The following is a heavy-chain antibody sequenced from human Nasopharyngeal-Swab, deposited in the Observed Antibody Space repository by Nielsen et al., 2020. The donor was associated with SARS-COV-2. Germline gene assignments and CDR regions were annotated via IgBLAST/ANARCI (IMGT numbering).Heavy chain of an antibody. CDR2: ISSSSSYI. Sequence: GGSLRLSCAASGFTFSSYSMNWVRQAPGKGLEWVSSISSSSSYIYYADSVKGRFTISRDNAKNSLYLQMNSLRAEDTAVYYCARDPIGYSSSSWWFVPWGQGTLVTVSS. CDR3: ARDPIGYSSSSWWFVP. CDR1: GFTFSSYS. J-gene: IGHJ5*02. D-gene: IGHD6-13*01. V-gene: IGHV3-21*01.